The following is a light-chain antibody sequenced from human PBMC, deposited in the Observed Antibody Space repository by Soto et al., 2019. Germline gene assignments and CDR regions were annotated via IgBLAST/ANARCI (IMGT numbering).Light chain of an antibody. J-gene: IGKJ1*01. CDR1: QSVGTY. CDR2: GAS. Sequence: EIVMTQSPATLSVSPGERATLPCRASQSVGTYLAWYQQKPGQAPRILIYGASTRAAGISPRFSGGGSGTEFTLTISSLQSEDFAVYHCQQYNEWPRTFGQGTKVGIK. CDR3: QQYNEWPRT. V-gene: IGKV3-15*01.